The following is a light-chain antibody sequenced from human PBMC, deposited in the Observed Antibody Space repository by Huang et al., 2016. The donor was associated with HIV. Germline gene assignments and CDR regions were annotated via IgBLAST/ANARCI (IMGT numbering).Light chain of an antibody. CDR2: AAS. Sequence: EIVLTQSPGTLSLSPGERATLSWRASQSVSSSYFTWYQQKPGQAPRLLIYAASNRATGIPDRFTGSGSGTDFTLTIRRLEPEDFAVYYCQQGYTFGQGTKVEIK. V-gene: IGKV3-20*01. CDR1: QSVSSSY. CDR3: QQGYT. J-gene: IGKJ2*01.